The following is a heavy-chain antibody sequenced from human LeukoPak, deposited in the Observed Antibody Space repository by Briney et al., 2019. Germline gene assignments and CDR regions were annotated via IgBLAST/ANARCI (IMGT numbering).Heavy chain of an antibody. CDR3: ARDVPLTTDYYMDV. CDR2: ISYDGRTK. D-gene: IGHD4-11*01. Sequence: PGGSLRLSCSASGFIFSDYGMHWVRQAPGKGLEWLAFISYDGRTKNYADSVKGRFTFSRDNSKDTLYLQMNNLRVEDTAVYLCARDVPLTTDYYMDVWGKGSTVTVSS. J-gene: IGHJ6*03. CDR1: GFIFSDYG. V-gene: IGHV3-30*04.